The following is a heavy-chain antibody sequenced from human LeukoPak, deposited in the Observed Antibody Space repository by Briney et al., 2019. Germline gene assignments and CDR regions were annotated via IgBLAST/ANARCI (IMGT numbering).Heavy chain of an antibody. CDR1: GYTFTSYG. J-gene: IGHJ5*02. D-gene: IGHD3-10*01. V-gene: IGHV1-18*01. Sequence: ASVKVSCKASGYTFTSYGISWVRHAPGQGLEWMGWIIAYNGNTKYTQKLHGRVTMTTDISTSTDYMELRILRSDDTAAYYCSRVGFGAISMIRGVKENRVNWVDLWGQGTLVTVSS. CDR2: IIAYNGNT. CDR3: SRVGFGAISMIRGVKENRVNWVDL.